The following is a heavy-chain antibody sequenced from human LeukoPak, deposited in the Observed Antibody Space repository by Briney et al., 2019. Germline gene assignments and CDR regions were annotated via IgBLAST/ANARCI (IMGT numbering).Heavy chain of an antibody. CDR2: ISSSGSTI. CDR1: GFTLSDYY. D-gene: IGHD3-22*01. J-gene: IGHJ4*02. V-gene: IGHV3-11*01. Sequence: PGGSLRLSCAASGFTLSDYYMSWIRQAPGKGLEWVSYISSSGSTIYYADSVKGRFTISRDNAKNSLYLQMNSLRAEDTAVYYCARARPYYYDSSGYYRGRYFDYWGQGTLVTVSS. CDR3: ARARPYYYDSSGYYRGRYFDY.